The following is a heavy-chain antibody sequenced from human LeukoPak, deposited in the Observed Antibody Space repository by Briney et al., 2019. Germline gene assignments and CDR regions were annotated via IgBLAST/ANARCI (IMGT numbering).Heavy chain of an antibody. CDR2: ISSSSGYI. D-gene: IGHD3-10*01. V-gene: IGHV3-21*01. CDR1: GFTFSSYS. CDR3: ASLYYYGSGSSPFDY. J-gene: IGHJ4*02. Sequence: PGGSLRLSCAASGFTFSSYSMNWVRQAPGKGLEWVSSISSSSGYIYYADSVKGRFTISRDNAKNSLYLQMNSLRAEDTAVYYCASLYYYGSGSSPFDYWGQGTLVTVSS.